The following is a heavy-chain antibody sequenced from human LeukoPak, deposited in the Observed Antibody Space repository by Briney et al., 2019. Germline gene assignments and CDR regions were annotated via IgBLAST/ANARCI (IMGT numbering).Heavy chain of an antibody. D-gene: IGHD1-1*01. V-gene: IGHV3-66*01. J-gene: IGHJ3*02. CDR1: GFTVSSNF. CDR2: IYSGGNR. CDR3: ARGINWYGAFDI. Sequence: GGSLRLSCAASGFTVSSNFLSWVRQAPGKGLEWVSVIYSGGNRYYADSVRGRFTISRDISKNTLYLQMDILRAEDTAVYYCARGINWYGAFDIWGQGTMVTVSS.